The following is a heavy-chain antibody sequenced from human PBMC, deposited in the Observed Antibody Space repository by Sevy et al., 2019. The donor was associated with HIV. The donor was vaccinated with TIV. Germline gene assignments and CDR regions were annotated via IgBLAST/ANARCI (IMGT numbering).Heavy chain of an antibody. V-gene: IGHV4-59*08. Sequence: SETLSLTCTVSGDSMSPYYWSWIRQPPGKALEWIGYIYYSGATNYRPSLKSRVTISVDTSKNQFSLKMTSVTAADTAVYYCARQPEYSSSLDGLDVWGQGTTVTVSS. CDR2: IYYSGAT. CDR1: GDSMSPYY. D-gene: IGHD6-6*01. CDR3: ARQPEYSSSLDGLDV. J-gene: IGHJ6*02.